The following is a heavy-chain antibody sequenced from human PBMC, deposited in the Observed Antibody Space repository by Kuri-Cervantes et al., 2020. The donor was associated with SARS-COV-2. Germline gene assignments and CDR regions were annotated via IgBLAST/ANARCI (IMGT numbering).Heavy chain of an antibody. CDR3: ARGPGLFDF. CDR1: GFTFSSYS. V-gene: IGHV3-48*01. CDR2: ISSSRRTI. J-gene: IGHJ4*02. D-gene: IGHD3/OR15-3a*01. Sequence: GGSLRLSCAASGFTFSSYSMNWVRQAPGKGLEWVSYISSSRRTIYYADSVKGRFTISRDNAKNSLYLQMNSLRAEDTAVYYCARGPGLFDFWGQGTLVTVSS.